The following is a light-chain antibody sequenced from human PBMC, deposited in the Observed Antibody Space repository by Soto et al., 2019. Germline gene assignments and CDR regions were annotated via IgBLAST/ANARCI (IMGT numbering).Light chain of an antibody. CDR2: GAS. J-gene: IGKJ1*01. CDR1: QSVSSN. Sequence: EIVMTQSPATLSVSPGERATLSCRASQSVSSNLAWYQQKPGQAPRLLIYGASTRATGIPARFSGSGSGTEFTLTISCLQSEDFAFYYCQHYNNWPPWTFGQGTKVEIK. CDR3: QHYNNWPPWT. V-gene: IGKV3-15*01.